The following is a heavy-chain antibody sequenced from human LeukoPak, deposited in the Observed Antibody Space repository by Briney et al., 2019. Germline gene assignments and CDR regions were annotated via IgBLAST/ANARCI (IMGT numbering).Heavy chain of an antibody. CDR2: IYPGGSNG. J-gene: IGHJ4*02. CDR1: GFDFTAYG. D-gene: IGHD5-18*01. V-gene: IGHV5-51*01. CDR3: ARHFHSAWFGF. Sequence: GESLRISCKCSGFDFTAYGIAWVRQMPGKDLEWMGNIYPGGSNGRYSPSFQGQVTMSADKSITTVYLQWSSLKASDTAMYYCARHFHSAWFGFWGQGSLATVSS.